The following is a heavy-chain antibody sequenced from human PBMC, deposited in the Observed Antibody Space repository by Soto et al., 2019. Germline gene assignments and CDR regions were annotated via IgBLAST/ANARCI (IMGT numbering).Heavy chain of an antibody. CDR3: AHRLSNNWAFDY. CDR2: IYWDNDN. D-gene: IGHD1-1*01. V-gene: IGHV2-5*02. CDR1: GFSLSTSRAA. Sequence: QITLKESGPTVVKPTQPLTLTCTFSGFSLSTSRAAVGWIRQPPGKALEWLALIYWDNDNRYSASLRSRLTITKDTSKNQVVLTMTDIDPVDTATYYCAHRLSNNWAFDYWGQGTLVTVSS. J-gene: IGHJ4*02.